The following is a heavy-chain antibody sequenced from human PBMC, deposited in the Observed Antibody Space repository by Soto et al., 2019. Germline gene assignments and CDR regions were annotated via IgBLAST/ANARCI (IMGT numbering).Heavy chain of an antibody. D-gene: IGHD6-13*01. Sequence: PSQTLSLTCAISGDSVSSNSAAWNWIRQSPSRGLEWLGRTYYRSKWYNDYAVSVKSRITINPDTSKNQFSLQLNSVTPEDTAVYYCARVYLAAAGDYYYYYGMDVWGKGTTVTVSS. CDR1: GDSVSSNSAA. CDR2: TYYRSKWYN. J-gene: IGHJ6*04. CDR3: ARVYLAAAGDYYYYYGMDV. V-gene: IGHV6-1*01.